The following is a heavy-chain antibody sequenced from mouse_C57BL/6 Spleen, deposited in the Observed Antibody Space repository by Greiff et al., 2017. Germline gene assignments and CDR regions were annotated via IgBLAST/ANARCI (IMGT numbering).Heavy chain of an antibody. J-gene: IGHJ4*01. CDR3: AREGGYDYDDAMDY. CDR1: GYSITSGYY. V-gene: IGHV3-6*01. CDR2: ISYDGSN. Sequence: VQLQQSGPGLVKPSQSLSLTCSVTGYSITSGYYWNWIRQFPGNKLEWMGYISYDGSNNYNPSLKNRISITRDTSKNQFFLKLNSVTTEDTATYYCAREGGYDYDDAMDYWGQGTSVTVSS. D-gene: IGHD2-4*01.